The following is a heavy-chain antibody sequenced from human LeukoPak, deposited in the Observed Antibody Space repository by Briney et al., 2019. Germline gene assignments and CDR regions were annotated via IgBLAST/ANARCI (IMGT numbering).Heavy chain of an antibody. J-gene: IGHJ4*02. V-gene: IGHV3-30*04. Sequence: AGGSLRLSCAASGFTFSSYAMHWVRQAPGKGLEWVAVISYDGSNKYYADSVKGRFTISRDSSKNTLYLQMNSLRAEDTAVYYCARDRAAALNWGQGTLVTVSS. CDR1: GFTFSSYA. CDR3: ARDRAAALN. CDR2: ISYDGSNK. D-gene: IGHD6-13*01.